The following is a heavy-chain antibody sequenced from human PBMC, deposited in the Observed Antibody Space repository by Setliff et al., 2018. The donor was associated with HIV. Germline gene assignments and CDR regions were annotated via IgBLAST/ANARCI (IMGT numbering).Heavy chain of an antibody. CDR1: GFIFGSYW. Sequence: PGGSLRLSCAASGFIFGSYWMHWVRQVPGKGLVWVSHINSDGSGTKYADSVKGRFTISRDSSKSTLYLQMNSLRAEDTAVYYCARGGEYFDYWGQGTLVTVSS. J-gene: IGHJ4*02. CDR2: INSDGSGT. V-gene: IGHV3-74*01. D-gene: IGHD4-17*01. CDR3: ARGGEYFDY.